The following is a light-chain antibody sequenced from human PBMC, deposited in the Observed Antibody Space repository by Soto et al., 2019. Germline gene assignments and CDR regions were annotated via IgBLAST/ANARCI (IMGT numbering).Light chain of an antibody. V-gene: IGKV3-20*01. J-gene: IGKJ4*01. CDR1: QSVSSSY. Sequence: EIVLTQSPGTLSLSPGERATLSCRASQSVSSSYLDWYQQKPGQAPRLLIYGASSRATGMPDRFSGSGSGTAFTLTISRLEPEDFAVYYCHQYDSSPLTFGGGTKVEIK. CDR2: GAS. CDR3: HQYDSSPLT.